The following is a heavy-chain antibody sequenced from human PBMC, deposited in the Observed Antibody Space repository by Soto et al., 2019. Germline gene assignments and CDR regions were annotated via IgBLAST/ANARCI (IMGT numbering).Heavy chain of an antibody. J-gene: IGHJ6*02. D-gene: IGHD3-9*01. CDR1: GYTFTSYG. Sequence: ASVKVSCKASGYTFTSYGISWVRQAPGQGLEWMGWISAYNGNTNYAQKLQGRVTMTTDTSTSTAYMELRSLRSDDTAVYYCARDTAEPLLRYFDWAYYYYGMDVWGQGTTVTVSS. CDR2: ISAYNGNT. V-gene: IGHV1-18*04. CDR3: ARDTAEPLLRYFDWAYYYYGMDV.